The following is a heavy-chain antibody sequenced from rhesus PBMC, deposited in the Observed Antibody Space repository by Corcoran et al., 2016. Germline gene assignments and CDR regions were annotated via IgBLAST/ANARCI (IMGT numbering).Heavy chain of an antibody. J-gene: IGHJ4*01. CDR1: GGSISADYY. CDR3: ASSSPFGVVTGD. Sequence: QVQLQESGPGLVKPSETLSLTCAVSGGSISADYYWSWIRQPPGKGLEWIGYIYGSGGGTTYNPSLKKRVTISIDTSKNQFSLKLSSVTAADTAVYYCASSSPFGVVTGDWGQGVLVTVSS. CDR2: IYGSGGGT. D-gene: IGHD3-3*01. V-gene: IGHV4-106*01.